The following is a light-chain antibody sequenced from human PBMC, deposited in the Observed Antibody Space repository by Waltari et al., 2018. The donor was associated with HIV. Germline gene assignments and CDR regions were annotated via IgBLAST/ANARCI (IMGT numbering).Light chain of an antibody. J-gene: IGLJ3*02. Sequence: QTVVTQEPLFSVSPGGTVTLTCGLSSGSVSTSYYPSWYQQTPGQAPRTLIHSTNTRSSGVPDRFSGSIVGNKAALTITGAQADDESDYYCVLYMGSGLWVFGGGTKLTVL. CDR2: STN. CDR1: SGSVSTSYY. V-gene: IGLV8-61*01. CDR3: VLYMGSGLWV.